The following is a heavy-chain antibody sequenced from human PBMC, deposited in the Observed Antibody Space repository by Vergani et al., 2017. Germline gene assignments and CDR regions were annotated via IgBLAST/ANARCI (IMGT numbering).Heavy chain of an antibody. D-gene: IGHD6-13*01. J-gene: IGHJ6*03. V-gene: IGHV4-59*01. CDR2: IYYSGST. CDR1: GGSISSYY. CDR3: ARAVEQQLVDYYYYYMDV. Sequence: QVQLQESGPGLVKPSETLSLTCTVSGGSISSYYWSWIQQPPGKGLEWIGYIYYSGSTNYNPSLKSRVTISVDTSKNQFSLKLSSVTAADTAVYYCARAVEQQLVDYYYYYMDVWGKGTTVTVSS.